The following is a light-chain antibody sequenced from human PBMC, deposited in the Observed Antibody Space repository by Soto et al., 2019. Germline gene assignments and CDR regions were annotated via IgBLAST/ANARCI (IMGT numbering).Light chain of an antibody. CDR3: TSYTSNSTGV. CDR1: SSDVGGYNY. CDR2: EVS. Sequence: QSALTQPASVSGSPGQSITISCTGTSSDVGGYNYVSWYQQHPGKAPKLIIYEVSNRPSGVSNRFSGSKSGNTASLTISGLQAEDEADYYCTSYTSNSTGVFGTGTKVTVL. V-gene: IGLV2-14*01. J-gene: IGLJ1*01.